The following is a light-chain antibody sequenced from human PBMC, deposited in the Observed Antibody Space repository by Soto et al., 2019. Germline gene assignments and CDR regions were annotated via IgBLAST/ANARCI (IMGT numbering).Light chain of an antibody. V-gene: IGKV3-20*01. Sequence: ETVLTESPGAVSLSRGDSATRFCRVGEGVASNYLAWYQQKPGRAPRLLIYTASTRATDIPDRFSGSGSGTDFTLTISRLEPEDVAVYYCQQYGSSPWAFGQGTKVDIK. J-gene: IGKJ1*01. CDR1: EGVASNY. CDR2: TAS. CDR3: QQYGSSPWA.